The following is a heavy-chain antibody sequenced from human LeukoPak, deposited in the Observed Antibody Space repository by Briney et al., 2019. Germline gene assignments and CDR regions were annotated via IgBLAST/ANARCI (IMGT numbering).Heavy chain of an antibody. D-gene: IGHD1-1*01. CDR3: AEDQKLQPFHY. CDR1: GFTFSSYG. V-gene: IGHV3-30*18. J-gene: IGHJ4*02. CDR2: ISYDGSNK. Sequence: GGSLRLSCAASGFTFSSYGMHWVRQAPGKGLEWVAVISYDGSNKYYADSVKGRFTISRDNSKNTLYLQMNSLRAEDTAVYYCAEDQKLQPFHYWGQGTLVTASS.